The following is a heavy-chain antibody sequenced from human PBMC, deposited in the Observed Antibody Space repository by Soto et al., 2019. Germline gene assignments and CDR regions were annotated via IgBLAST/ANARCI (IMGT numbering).Heavy chain of an antibody. J-gene: IGHJ4*01. CDR1: GFTFYNHG. V-gene: IGHV3-23*01. Sequence: GGSLRLSCVTSGFTFYNHGMSWVRQAPGKGLECVSVIGNRDGRTYYIDSVKGRFTISRDNSENTISLQMNSLRAEDTATYYCAKARCTGNSCYVPDYWGHGSLVTVSS. CDR3: AKARCTGNSCYVPDY. D-gene: IGHD2-8*02. CDR2: IGNRDGRT.